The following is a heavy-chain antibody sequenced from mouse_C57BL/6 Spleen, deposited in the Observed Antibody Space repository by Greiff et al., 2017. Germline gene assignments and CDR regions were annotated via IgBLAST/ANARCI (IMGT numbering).Heavy chain of an antibody. Sequence: QVQLQQSGPELVKPGASVKISCKASGYSFTSYYIHWVKQRPGQGLEWIGWIYPGSGNTKYNEKFKGKATLTADTSSSTAYMQLSSLTSEDSAVYYCARVNYPRAMDYWGQGTSVTVSS. D-gene: IGHD2-1*01. V-gene: IGHV1-66*01. J-gene: IGHJ4*01. CDR2: IYPGSGNT. CDR3: ARVNYPRAMDY. CDR1: GYSFTSYY.